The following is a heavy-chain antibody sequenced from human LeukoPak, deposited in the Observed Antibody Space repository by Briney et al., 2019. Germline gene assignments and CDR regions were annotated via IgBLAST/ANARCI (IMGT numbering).Heavy chain of an antibody. CDR1: GGSISSYY. Sequence: PSETLSLTCTVSGGSISSYYWSWIRQPPGKGLEWIGYIYYRGSTNYNPSLKSRVTMSVDTSKNQFSLKLSSVTAADTAVYYCARGQSSGYSPFDYWGQGTLVTVSS. J-gene: IGHJ4*02. D-gene: IGHD3-22*01. V-gene: IGHV4-59*01. CDR2: IYYRGST. CDR3: ARGQSSGYSPFDY.